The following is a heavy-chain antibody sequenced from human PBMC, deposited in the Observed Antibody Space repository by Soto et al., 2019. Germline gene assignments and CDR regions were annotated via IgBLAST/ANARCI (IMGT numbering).Heavy chain of an antibody. CDR1: GYTFTSYG. Sequence: QVQLVQSGAEVKKPGASVKVSCKASGYTFTSYGISWVRQAPGQGLEWMGWISAYNGNTNYAQKLQGRVTMTTDTSTNKAYMELRSLRSDDTAVYYCARGCSSTSCPVPQGAFDIWGQGTMVNGSS. J-gene: IGHJ3*02. CDR3: ARGCSSTSCPVPQGAFDI. V-gene: IGHV1-18*01. CDR2: ISAYNGNT. D-gene: IGHD2-2*01.